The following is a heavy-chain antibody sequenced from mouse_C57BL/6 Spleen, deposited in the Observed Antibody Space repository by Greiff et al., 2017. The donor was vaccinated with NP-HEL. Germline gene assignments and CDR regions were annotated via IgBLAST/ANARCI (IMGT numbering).Heavy chain of an antibody. CDR1: GYTFTSYW. CDR2: IDPSDSET. Sequence: QVQLQQPGAELVRPGSSVKLSCKASGYTFTSYWMHWVKQRPIQGLEWIGNIDPSDSETHYNQKFKDKATLTVDKSSSTAYMPLSSLTSEDSAVYYCARSDYYGSSSWYFDVWGTGTTVTVSS. CDR3: ARSDYYGSSSWYFDV. D-gene: IGHD1-1*01. V-gene: IGHV1-52*01. J-gene: IGHJ1*03.